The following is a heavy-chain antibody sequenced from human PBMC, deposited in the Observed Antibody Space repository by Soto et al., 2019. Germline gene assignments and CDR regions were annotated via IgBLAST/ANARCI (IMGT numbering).Heavy chain of an antibody. Sequence: QVQLQQWGAGLLKPSETLSLTCAVYGGSFSGYYWSWIRQPPGKGLEWIGEINHSGSTNYNPSLKSRVTISVDTSKNQFSLKLSSVTAADTAVYYCARGRDTTGGVDYWGQGTLVTFSS. CDR2: INHSGST. CDR3: ARGRDTTGGVDY. J-gene: IGHJ4*02. D-gene: IGHD5-18*01. CDR1: GGSFSGYY. V-gene: IGHV4-34*01.